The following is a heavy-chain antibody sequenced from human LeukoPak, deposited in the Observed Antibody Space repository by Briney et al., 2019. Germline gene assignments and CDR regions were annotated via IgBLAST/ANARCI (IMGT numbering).Heavy chain of an antibody. Sequence: GGSLRLSCAASGFTFSTKWMTWVRQAPGKGLEWVSVIYSGGSTYYADSVKGRFTISRDNSKNTLYLQMNSLRAEDTAVYYCARVIGDPGWFDPWGQGTLVTVSS. CDR2: IYSGGST. CDR1: GFTFSTKW. J-gene: IGHJ5*02. CDR3: ARVIGDPGWFDP. V-gene: IGHV3-53*01. D-gene: IGHD7-27*01.